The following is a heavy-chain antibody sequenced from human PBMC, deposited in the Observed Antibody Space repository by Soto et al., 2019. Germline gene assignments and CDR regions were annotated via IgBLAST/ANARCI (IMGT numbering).Heavy chain of an antibody. D-gene: IGHD3-9*01. V-gene: IGHV1-69*13. Sequence: GASVKVSCKASGGTFSNYAISWVRQAPRQGLEWMGGITPLFGTANYAQRFQGRVTITADESTSTAYMKLTSLRSEDTAIYYCARGWSYDILTGYSYWGQGTLVTVSS. J-gene: IGHJ4*02. CDR3: ARGWSYDILTGYSY. CDR2: ITPLFGTA. CDR1: GGTFSNYA.